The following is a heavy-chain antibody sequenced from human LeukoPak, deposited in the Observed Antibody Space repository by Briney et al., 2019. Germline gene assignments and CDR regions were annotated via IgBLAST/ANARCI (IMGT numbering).Heavy chain of an antibody. Sequence: PGGSLRLSCAASGFTFSSYAMSWVRQAPGKGLEWVSAISGSGGSTYYADSVKGRFTISRDNSKNTLYLQMNSLRAEDTAVYHCAKAGITIFGVVTDGDYFDYWGQGTLVTVSS. J-gene: IGHJ4*02. D-gene: IGHD3-3*01. CDR1: GFTFSSYA. CDR2: ISGSGGST. CDR3: AKAGITIFGVVTDGDYFDY. V-gene: IGHV3-23*01.